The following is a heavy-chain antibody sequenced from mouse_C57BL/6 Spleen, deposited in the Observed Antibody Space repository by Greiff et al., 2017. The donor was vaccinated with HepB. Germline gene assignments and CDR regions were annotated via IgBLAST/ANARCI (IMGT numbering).Heavy chain of an antibody. CDR3: ARPHYGSSSWFAY. CDR2: ISSGSSTI. V-gene: IGHV5-17*01. CDR1: GFTFSDYG. J-gene: IGHJ3*01. D-gene: IGHD1-1*01. Sequence: EVKVVESGGGLVKPGGSLKLSCAASGFTFSDYGMHWVRQAPEKGLEWVAYISSGSSTIYYADTVKGRFTISRDNAKNTLFLQMTSLRSEDTAMYYCARPHYGSSSWFAYWGQGTLVTVSA.